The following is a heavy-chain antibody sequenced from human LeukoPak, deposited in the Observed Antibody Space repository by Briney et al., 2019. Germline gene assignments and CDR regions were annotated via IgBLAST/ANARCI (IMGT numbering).Heavy chain of an antibody. V-gene: IGHV4-38-2*01. CDR2: IYRSGST. D-gene: IGHD3-16*01. Sequence: SETLSLTCAVSSYSFSSGYYWGWIRQPPGKGLEWIGTIYRSGSTYYDPSLKSRVTISVDTSKNQFSLELSSVTAADTAVYYCARFLSLGGPDYWGQGTLVTVSS. J-gene: IGHJ4*02. CDR3: ARFLSLGGPDY. CDR1: SYSFSSGYY.